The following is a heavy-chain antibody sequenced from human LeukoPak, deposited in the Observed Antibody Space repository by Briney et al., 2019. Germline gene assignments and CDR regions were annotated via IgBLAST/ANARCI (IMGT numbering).Heavy chain of an antibody. Sequence: ASVKVSCKASGYTFTNYDINWVRQATGQGLEWMGWMNPNSGNTGYAQKFQGRVTITRNTSISTAYMELSSLRSEDTAVYYCARAPLGGYYFSHGWGQGTLVTVSS. CDR1: GYTFTNYD. J-gene: IGHJ4*02. CDR2: MNPNSGNT. V-gene: IGHV1-8*03. D-gene: IGHD3-3*01. CDR3: ARAPLGGYYFSHG.